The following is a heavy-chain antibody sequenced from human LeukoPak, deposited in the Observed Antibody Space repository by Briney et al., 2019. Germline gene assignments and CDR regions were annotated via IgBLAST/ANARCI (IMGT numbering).Heavy chain of an antibody. CDR2: INHSGST. V-gene: IGHV4-34*01. CDR1: GGSFSGYY. J-gene: IGHJ5*02. Sequence: SETLSLTCAVYGGSFSGYYWSWIRQPPGKGLEWIGEINHSGSTNYNPSPKSRVTISVDTSKNQFSLKLSSVTAADTAVYYCARRQLQTWFDPWGQGTLVTVSS. CDR3: ARRQLQTWFDP. D-gene: IGHD2-2*01.